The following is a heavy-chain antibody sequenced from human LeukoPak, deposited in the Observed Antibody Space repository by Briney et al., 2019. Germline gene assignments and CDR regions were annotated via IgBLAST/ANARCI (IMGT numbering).Heavy chain of an antibody. Sequence: PGGSLRLSCAASGFTFSSYGMHWVRQAPGKGLEWVAFIRYDGSNKYYADSVKGRFTISRDNSKNTLYLQMNSLRAEDTAVYYCAKAITMVRGVNYLFDYWGQGTLVTVSS. CDR2: IRYDGSNK. CDR1: GFTFSSYG. CDR3: AKAITMVRGVNYLFDY. J-gene: IGHJ4*02. D-gene: IGHD3-10*01. V-gene: IGHV3-30*02.